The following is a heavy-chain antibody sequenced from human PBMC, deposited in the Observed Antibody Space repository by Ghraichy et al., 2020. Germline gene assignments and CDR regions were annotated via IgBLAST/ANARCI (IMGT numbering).Heavy chain of an antibody. D-gene: IGHD1-26*01. V-gene: IGHV3-73*01. CDR2: IRSKANSYAT. Sequence: GGSLRLSCAASGFTFSGSAMHWVRQASGKGLEWVGRIRSKANSYATAYAASVKGRFTISRDDSKNTAYLQMNSLKTEDTAVYYCTRTVPGGSYSWGQGTLVTVSS. CDR3: TRTVPGGSYS. J-gene: IGHJ4*02. CDR1: GFTFSGSA.